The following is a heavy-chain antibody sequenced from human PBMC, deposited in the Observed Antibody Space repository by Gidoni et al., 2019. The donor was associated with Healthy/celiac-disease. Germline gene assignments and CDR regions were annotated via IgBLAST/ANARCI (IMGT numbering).Heavy chain of an antibody. Sequence: QVQLVESGGGVVQPGRSLRLSCAASGFTFSSYAMHWVRQAPGKGLEWVAVISYDGSNKYYADSVKGRFTISRDNSKNTLYLQMNSLRAEDTAVYYCARDQHGAFDIWGQGTMVTVSS. CDR1: GFTFSSYA. V-gene: IGHV3-30-3*01. CDR2: ISYDGSNK. CDR3: ARDQHGAFDI. J-gene: IGHJ3*02.